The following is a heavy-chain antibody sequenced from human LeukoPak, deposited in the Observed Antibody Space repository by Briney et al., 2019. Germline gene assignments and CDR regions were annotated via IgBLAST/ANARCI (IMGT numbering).Heavy chain of an antibody. CDR2: IYYSGST. CDR1: GGSISSSSYY. J-gene: IGHJ4*02. CDR3: ARRPLWSGYHDY. Sequence: SETLSLTCTVSGGSISSSSYYWGWIRQPPGKGQEWIGSIYYSGSTYYNPSLKSRVTISVDTSKNQFSLKLSSVTAADTAVYYCARRPLWSGYHDYWGQGTLVTVSS. D-gene: IGHD3-3*01. V-gene: IGHV4-39*01.